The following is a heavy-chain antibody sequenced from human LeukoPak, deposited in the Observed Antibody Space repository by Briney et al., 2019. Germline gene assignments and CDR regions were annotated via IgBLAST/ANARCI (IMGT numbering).Heavy chain of an antibody. D-gene: IGHD2-21*02. CDR1: GFTVSSNY. Sequence: GGSLRLSCAASGFTVSSNYMSWVRQAPGKGLEWVSVIYSGGSTYYADSVKGRFTISRDNSKNTLYLQMNSLRAEDTAVYYCARSHIVEVTAGDYWGQGTLVTVSS. V-gene: IGHV3-53*01. CDR3: ARSHIVEVTAGDY. J-gene: IGHJ4*02. CDR2: IYSGGST.